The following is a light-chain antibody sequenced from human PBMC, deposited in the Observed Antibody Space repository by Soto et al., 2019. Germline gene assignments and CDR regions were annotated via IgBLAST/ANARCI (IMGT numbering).Light chain of an antibody. CDR1: QTVSRS. CDR2: GAS. CDR3: QQYDNWPPSFT. J-gene: IGKJ2*01. V-gene: IGKV3-15*01. Sequence: EIVMMQSPDTLSVSPGETATLSCRASQTVSRSLAWYQHKPGQAPRLLIYGASSRATGIPARFSGSGSGTAFTLTISSLQSEDFAVYYCQQYDNWPPSFTFGQGTKLEIK.